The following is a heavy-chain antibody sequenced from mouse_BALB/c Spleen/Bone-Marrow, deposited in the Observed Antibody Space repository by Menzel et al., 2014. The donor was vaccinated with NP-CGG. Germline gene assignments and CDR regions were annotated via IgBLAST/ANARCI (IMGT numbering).Heavy chain of an antibody. V-gene: IGHV5-6-2*01. CDR3: ARLGNDDAMDY. CDR2: INSNGGST. Sequence: EVHLVESGGGLVKLGGSLKLPCAASGFTFSSYYMSWVRQTPEKRLELVAAINSNGGSTYYPDTVKGRFTISRDNAKNTLYLQMSSLKSEDTALYYCARLGNDDAMDYWGQGTSVTVSS. D-gene: IGHD2-12*01. J-gene: IGHJ4*01. CDR1: GFTFSSYY.